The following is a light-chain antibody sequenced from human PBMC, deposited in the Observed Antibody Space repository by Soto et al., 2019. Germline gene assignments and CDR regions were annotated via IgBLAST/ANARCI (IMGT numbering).Light chain of an antibody. CDR1: SSNIGRNY. Sequence: QSVLTQPPSASGTPGQRVTISCSGSSSNIGRNYVYWYQKVPGTAPKLLVYRNDQRPYGVPDRFSGSKSGTSASLAISRLRSEDVAEYFCSTWDDSLSGIIFGGGTKLTVL. V-gene: IGLV1-47*01. CDR2: RND. J-gene: IGLJ2*01. CDR3: STWDDSLSGII.